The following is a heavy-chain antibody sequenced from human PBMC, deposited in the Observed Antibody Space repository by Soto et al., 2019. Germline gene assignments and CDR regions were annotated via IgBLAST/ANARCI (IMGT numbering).Heavy chain of an antibody. D-gene: IGHD6-19*01. V-gene: IGHV1-69*13. Sequence: GASVKVSCKASGYTFTSYGISWVRQAPGQGLEWMGGIIPIFGTANYAQKFQGRVTITADESTSTAYMELSSLRSEDTAVYYCARDRSSGWYYYYGMDVWGQGTTVTVSS. CDR3: ARDRSSGWYYYYGMDV. CDR2: IIPIFGTA. J-gene: IGHJ6*02. CDR1: GYTFTSYG.